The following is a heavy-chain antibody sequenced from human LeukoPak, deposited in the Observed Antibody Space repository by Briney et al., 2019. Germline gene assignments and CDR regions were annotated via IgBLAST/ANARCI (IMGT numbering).Heavy chain of an antibody. CDR3: ASSAMVDY. J-gene: IGHJ4*02. Sequence: TGGSLRLSCAASGFTVSNNYMSWVRQAPGKGLEWVSVIYSGGSTYYADSVKGRFTISRDNAKNSLFLQMNSLRAEDTAVYYCASSAMVDYWGQGTLVTVSS. D-gene: IGHD5-18*01. CDR1: GFTVSNNY. V-gene: IGHV3-53*01. CDR2: IYSGGST.